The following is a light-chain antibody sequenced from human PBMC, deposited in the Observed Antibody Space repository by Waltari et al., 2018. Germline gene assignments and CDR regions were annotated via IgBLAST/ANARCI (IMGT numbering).Light chain of an antibody. CDR1: PTVSIVAGTH. CDR3: QQYGRSPLT. V-gene: IGKV3-20*01. Sequence: EVVLTQSPGTLSLSPGERATLSCRASPTVSIVAGTHLAWYQQRPGQAPRLRIYAVSTRATGIPDRFTGSGSGTDFTLTINRLEAEDSAVYYCQQYGRSPLTFGGGTKVEIK. J-gene: IGKJ4*01. CDR2: AVS.